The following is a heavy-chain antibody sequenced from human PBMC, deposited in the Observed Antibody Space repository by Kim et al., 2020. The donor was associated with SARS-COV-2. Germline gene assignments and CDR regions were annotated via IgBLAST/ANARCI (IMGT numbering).Heavy chain of an antibody. CDR3: ATNLAAAGVV. Sequence: GGSLRLSCAASGFTVSSNYMSWLRQAPGKGVEWLSVIYSGDKTYYVESVKGRLTISRDNSKNTLYLQMSSLRVEDTAVYYCATNLAAAGVVWGQGTLVTV. CDR1: GFTVSSNY. V-gene: IGHV3-66*01. D-gene: IGHD6-13*01. J-gene: IGHJ4*02. CDR2: IYSGDKT.